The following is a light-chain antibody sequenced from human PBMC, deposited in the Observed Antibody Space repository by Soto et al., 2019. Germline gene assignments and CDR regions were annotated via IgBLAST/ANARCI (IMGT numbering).Light chain of an antibody. V-gene: IGKV3-15*01. CDR3: QQYNNWLT. CDR2: GAS. Sequence: EIVMTQSPATLSVXPGERATLSCRASQSVSSNLAWYQQKPGQAPRLLIYGASTRATGIPARFSGSGSGTEFTLTISSLQSEDFAVYYCQQYNNWLTFGQGTKV. J-gene: IGKJ1*01. CDR1: QSVSSN.